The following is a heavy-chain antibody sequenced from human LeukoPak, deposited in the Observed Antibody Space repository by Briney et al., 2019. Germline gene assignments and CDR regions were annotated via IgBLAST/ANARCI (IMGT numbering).Heavy chain of an antibody. CDR3: ARGKVPAAIGDSFGWFDP. J-gene: IGHJ5*02. CDR1: GGTFSSYA. CDR2: IIPIFGTA. D-gene: IGHD2-2*01. V-gene: IGHV1-69*01. Sequence: SVKVSCKASGGTFSSYAISWVRQAPGQGLEWMGGIIPIFGTANYAQKFQGRVTITADESTSTAYMELSSLRSEDTAVYYCARGKVPAAIGDSFGWFDPWGQGTLVTASS.